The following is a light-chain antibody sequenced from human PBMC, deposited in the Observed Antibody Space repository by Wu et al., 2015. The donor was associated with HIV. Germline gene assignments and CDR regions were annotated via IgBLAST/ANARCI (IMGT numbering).Light chain of an antibody. CDR1: QDIFTY. CDR2: DAS. CDR3: QQLNSFPLT. Sequence: AIQLTQSPSSLSASIGDRVNITCRASQDIFTYLAWYQQTPGKAPRVLIYDASTRQSGISSRFSGSGSGAHFTLTINGLQREDFAIYYCQQLNSFPLTFGQGSRLEI. V-gene: IGKV1-13*02. J-gene: IGKJ5*01.